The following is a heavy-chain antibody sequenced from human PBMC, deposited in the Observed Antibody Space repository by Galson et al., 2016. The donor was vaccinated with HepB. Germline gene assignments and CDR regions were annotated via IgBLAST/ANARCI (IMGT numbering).Heavy chain of an antibody. V-gene: IGHV4-4*07. J-gene: IGHJ6*04. D-gene: IGHD3-16*01. CDR1: GGSISSFY. Sequence: TLSLTCNVSGGSISSFYWSWIRQPAGKGLECIGRIYKTGSTTYNPSLKGRVAMSVDTSNNQFSLKLNSVTAADTAVYYCARDARKYVEGGSYYYYAMDVWGRGTTVTVSS. CDR2: IYKTGST. CDR3: ARDARKYVEGGSYYYYAMDV.